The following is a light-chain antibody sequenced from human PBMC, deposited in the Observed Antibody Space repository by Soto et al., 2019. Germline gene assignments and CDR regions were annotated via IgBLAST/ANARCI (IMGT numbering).Light chain of an antibody. V-gene: IGLV1-40*01. Sequence: QSVLTQPPSVSGAPGQRVTISCTGSSSNIGAGYDVHWYQQLPGTAPKLLIYGNSNRPSGVPDRFSGSKSGTSASLAITGLQAEDEADYYCQSYDSSLIHVFGTGTKVTVL. CDR2: GNS. J-gene: IGLJ1*01. CDR1: SSNIGAGYD. CDR3: QSYDSSLIHV.